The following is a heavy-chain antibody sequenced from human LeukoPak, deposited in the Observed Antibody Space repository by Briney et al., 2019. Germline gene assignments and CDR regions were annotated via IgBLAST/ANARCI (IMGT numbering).Heavy chain of an antibody. CDR1: GYSISGGYC. CDR3: ARDSVAPLGY. V-gene: IGHV4-38-2*02. D-gene: IGHD4-23*01. J-gene: IGHJ4*02. CDR2: ICHTGST. Sequence: SGTLSLTCTVSGYSISGGYCWGWIRHPPGKVLELIGSICHTGSTYYNPSLKSRVTISLDRSKNQFSLKLSSVTAADTAAYYCARDSVAPLGYWGQGTLVIVSS.